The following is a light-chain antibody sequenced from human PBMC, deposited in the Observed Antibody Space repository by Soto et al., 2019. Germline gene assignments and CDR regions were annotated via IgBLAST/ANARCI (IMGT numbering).Light chain of an antibody. V-gene: IGKV3-11*01. CDR3: QQRSNWLT. J-gene: IGKJ4*01. Sequence: DIVLTQSPAPLSLSPGERATLSCRASQTVSSYLLWYQQKPGQAPRLLIYDASNRATGIPARFSGSGSGTDFTLTISSLEPEDFAVYYCQQRSNWLTLCGGTKVDIK. CDR1: QTVSSY. CDR2: DAS.